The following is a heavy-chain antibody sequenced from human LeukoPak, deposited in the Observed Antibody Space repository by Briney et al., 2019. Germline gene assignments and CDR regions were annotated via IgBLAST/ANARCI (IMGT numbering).Heavy chain of an antibody. CDR2: INRSGGST. CDR1: GYTFTSYY. J-gene: IGHJ4*02. CDR3: ARDLGPYYDSSGYFFPHY. D-gene: IGHD3-22*01. V-gene: IGHV1-46*01. Sequence: ASVTVSCKASGYTFTSYYMHWVRQAPGQGLEWMGIINRSGGSTSYAQKFQGRVTMTRDTSTSTVYMELSSLRSEDTAMYYCARDLGPYYDSSGYFFPHYWGQGTLVTVSS.